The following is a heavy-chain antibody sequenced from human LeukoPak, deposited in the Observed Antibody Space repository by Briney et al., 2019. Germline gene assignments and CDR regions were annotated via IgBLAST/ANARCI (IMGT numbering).Heavy chain of an antibody. J-gene: IGHJ4*02. Sequence: GGSLRLSCAGAGFSITDHHMDWVRQAPGKGLEWVGRSATTKPNSCTTQYAATVKGRFTISRDDSESIAYLQMNSLEIEDTAVYYCSRVSTYGSGIPRGLDYWGQGTLVTVSS. CDR2: SATTKPNSCTT. V-gene: IGHV3-72*01. D-gene: IGHD3-10*01. CDR3: SRVSTYGSGIPRGLDY. CDR1: GFSITDHH.